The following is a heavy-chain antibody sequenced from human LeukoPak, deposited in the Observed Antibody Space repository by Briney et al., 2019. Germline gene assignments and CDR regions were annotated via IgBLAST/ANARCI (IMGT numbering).Heavy chain of an antibody. CDR2: VSGSGGTP. CDR3: AKDPIFSGSYGVFDY. Sequence: TGGSLRLSCAASGFTFTSYAMSWVRQAPGKGLEWVSAVSGSGGTPYYADSVKGRFTISRDNSMNTLYLQMNSLRAGDTAVYYCAKDPIFSGSYGVFDYWGLGTLVTVSS. J-gene: IGHJ4*02. V-gene: IGHV3-23*01. CDR1: GFTFTSYA. D-gene: IGHD1-26*01.